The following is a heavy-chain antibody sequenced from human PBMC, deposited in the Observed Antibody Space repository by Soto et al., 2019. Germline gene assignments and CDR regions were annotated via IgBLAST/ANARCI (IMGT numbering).Heavy chain of an antibody. D-gene: IGHD3-3*01. CDR2: INICNGNT. Sequence: GASVKVSCKASGYTFTSYGISWVRQAPGQGLEWMGWINICNGNTNYAQKLQGRVTMTTDTSTSTAYMELRSLRSDDTAMYYCARDRITVFGVVTHGWFDPWGQGTLVTVSS. J-gene: IGHJ5*02. CDR1: GYTFTSYG. CDR3: ARDRITVFGVVTHGWFDP. V-gene: IGHV1-18*01.